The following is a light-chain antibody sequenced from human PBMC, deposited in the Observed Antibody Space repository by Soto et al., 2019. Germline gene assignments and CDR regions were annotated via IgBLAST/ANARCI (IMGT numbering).Light chain of an antibody. CDR1: QGISSY. J-gene: IGKJ5*01. CDR3: QQLNSYPPT. Sequence: DVQLTQSPSFLSASVGDRVTITCRASQGISSYLAWYQQKPGKAPKLLIYATSTLQGGVPSRFSGSGSETEFTLTISSLQPEDFATYYCQQLNSYPPTFGQGTRLEIK. V-gene: IGKV1-9*01. CDR2: ATS.